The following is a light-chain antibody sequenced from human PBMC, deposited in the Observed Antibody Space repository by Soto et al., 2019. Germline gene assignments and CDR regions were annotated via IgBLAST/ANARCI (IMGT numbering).Light chain of an antibody. V-gene: IGKV3-15*01. Sequence: EIVMTQSPATLSVSPGKRATLSCRASQIVISNLAWYQQKPGQAPRLLIYGASTRATGIPARFSGSGSGTELTLNSSTLRSEDFAVYYCKQSHKCTLLTFGGGPKVENK. CDR1: QIVISN. CDR3: KQSHKCTLLT. J-gene: IGKJ4*01. CDR2: GAS.